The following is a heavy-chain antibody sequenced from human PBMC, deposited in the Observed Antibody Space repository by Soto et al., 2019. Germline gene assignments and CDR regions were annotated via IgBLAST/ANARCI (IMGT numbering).Heavy chain of an antibody. CDR2: LSYDGRNK. J-gene: IGHJ4*02. D-gene: IGHD3-9*01. Sequence: SLSCAASEFSFSNSAMHGVRQAPGKGLEGVACLSYDGRNKDYADSVKGRFTISRDNSKNTMYLQMNSLTAEDTAVYSWARYRLSGAERHFDYWGQGTLVTVSS. CDR3: ARYRLSGAERHFDY. CDR1: EFSFSNSA. V-gene: IGHV3-30*04.